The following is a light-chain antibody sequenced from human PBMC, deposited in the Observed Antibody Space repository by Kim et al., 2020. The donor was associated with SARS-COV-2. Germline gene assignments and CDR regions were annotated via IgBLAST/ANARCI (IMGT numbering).Light chain of an antibody. CDR3: IQAIQTRFT. CDR1: QSLLHSNGYNY. J-gene: IGKJ5*01. V-gene: IGKV2-28*01. Sequence: DIVMTQSPLSLPVTPGEPASISCRSSQSLLHSNGYNYLVWYLQKPGQSPQLLIYLGSNRASGVPDRFSGSGSGTDFTLKISRVEAGDVGVYYCIQAIQTRFTFGHRTRLEI. CDR2: LGS.